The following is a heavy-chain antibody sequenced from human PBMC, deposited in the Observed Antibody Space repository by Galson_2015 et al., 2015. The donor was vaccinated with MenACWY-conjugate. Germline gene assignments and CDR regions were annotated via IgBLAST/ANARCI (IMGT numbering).Heavy chain of an antibody. J-gene: IGHJ5*02. Sequence: SLRLCCAASGVSFSRFSVNWVRQAPGKGLEWVSSISATSATIYYADPVKGRFTISRDNAKNSLYLQMNSLRAEVTAVYYCARTAGSVPPWGLGTLVTVSS. CDR3: ARTAGSVPP. CDR2: ISATSATI. CDR1: GVSFSRFS. V-gene: IGHV3-21*01. D-gene: IGHD6-13*01.